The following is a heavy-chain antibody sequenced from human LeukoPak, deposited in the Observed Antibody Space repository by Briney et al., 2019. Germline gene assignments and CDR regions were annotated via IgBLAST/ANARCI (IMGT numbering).Heavy chain of an antibody. CDR3: ARGSHGMDV. J-gene: IGHJ6*02. V-gene: IGHV1-8*01. CDR2: MNSNSGNT. Sequence: ASVTVSCKASGYTFTSYDINWVRQAPGQGVEWMGWMNSNSGNTGYAQKFQGRVTMTRNTSISTAYMELSSLRSEDTAVYYCARGSHGMDVWGQGTTVTVSS. CDR1: GYTFTSYD.